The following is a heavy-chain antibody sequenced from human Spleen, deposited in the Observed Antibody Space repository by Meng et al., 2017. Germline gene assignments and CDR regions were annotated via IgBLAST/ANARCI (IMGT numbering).Heavy chain of an antibody. CDR3: ARGPTTMAHDFDY. Sequence: QVQLRQWGEGLLKPSETLSLTCAIYGGSFSNYYWSWIRQPPGKGLEWIGEINHSGSTNYNPSLESRATISVDTSQNNLSLKLSSVTAADSAVYYCARGPTTMAHDFDYWGQGTLVTVSS. V-gene: IGHV4-34*01. CDR1: GGSFSNYY. J-gene: IGHJ4*02. CDR2: INHSGST. D-gene: IGHD4-11*01.